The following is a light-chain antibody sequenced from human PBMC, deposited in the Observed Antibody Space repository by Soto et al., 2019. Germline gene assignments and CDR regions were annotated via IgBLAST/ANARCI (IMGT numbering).Light chain of an antibody. Sequence: EIVLTQSPATLSLSPGERATLSCRASQSFGSSLTWYQQKPGQAPRLLIYDASNRATGIPARFSSSGSGTGFTLTISSLEPEDFAVYYCLQRGDWFTFGQGTKLEIK. J-gene: IGKJ2*01. V-gene: IGKV3-11*01. CDR3: LQRGDWFT. CDR2: DAS. CDR1: QSFGSS.